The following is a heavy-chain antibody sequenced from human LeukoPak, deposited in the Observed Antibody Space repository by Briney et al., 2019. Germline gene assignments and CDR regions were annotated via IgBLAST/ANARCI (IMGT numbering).Heavy chain of an antibody. V-gene: IGHV3-23*01. Sequence: GGSLRLSCAASGFTFSSYAMSWVRQAPGKGLEWVSAISGSGGSTYYADSVKGRFTISRDNSKNTLYLQMNSLRAEDTAVYYCAKDLEQWLVLGYFQHWGQGTLVTVSS. CDR2: ISGSGGST. D-gene: IGHD6-19*01. CDR3: AKDLEQWLVLGYFQH. J-gene: IGHJ1*01. CDR1: GFTFSSYA.